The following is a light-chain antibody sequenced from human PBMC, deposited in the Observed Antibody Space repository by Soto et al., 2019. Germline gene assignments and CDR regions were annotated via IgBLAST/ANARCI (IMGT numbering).Light chain of an antibody. CDR2: QTS. CDR1: QYINTR. Sequence: EFVLTHSPGTLSLSPGERATLSCRASQYINTRLAWYQHRPGQAPRLLIYQTSLRAAGIPARFSASGSGTDFTLTISDVQPEDFALYYCHQRQSWPRTFGQGTKVDIK. V-gene: IGKV3-11*01. CDR3: HQRQSWPRT. J-gene: IGKJ1*01.